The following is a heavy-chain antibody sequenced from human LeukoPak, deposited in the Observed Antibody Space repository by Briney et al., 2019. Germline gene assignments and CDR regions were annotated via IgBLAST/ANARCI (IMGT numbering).Heavy chain of an antibody. D-gene: IGHD2-15*01. Sequence: TGGSLRLSCAASGFTFSSYAMSWVRQAPGKGLEWVSAISGSGGSTYYADSVKGRFTISRDNSKNTLYLQMNSLRAEDTAVYYCARDAIGEYCSGGSCSYYYYGMDVWGQGTTVTVSS. CDR2: ISGSGGST. CDR1: GFTFSSYA. CDR3: ARDAIGEYCSGGSCSYYYYGMDV. J-gene: IGHJ6*02. V-gene: IGHV3-23*01.